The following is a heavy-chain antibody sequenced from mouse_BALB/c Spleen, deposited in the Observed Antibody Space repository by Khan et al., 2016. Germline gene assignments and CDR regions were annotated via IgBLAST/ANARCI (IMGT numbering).Heavy chain of an antibody. CDR2: INSYGDST. CDR1: GFTFSSYG. D-gene: IGHD3-1*01. CDR3: ARDAGAMDH. V-gene: IGHV5-6-3*01. Sequence: EVELVESGGGLVQPGGSLKLSCAASGFTFSSYGMSWFRQTPDKRLELVATINSYGDSTYYPDSVKGRFTISRDNAKNTLYRQMSSLRSEDTAMYYCARDAGAMDHWGQGTSVTVSS. J-gene: IGHJ4*01.